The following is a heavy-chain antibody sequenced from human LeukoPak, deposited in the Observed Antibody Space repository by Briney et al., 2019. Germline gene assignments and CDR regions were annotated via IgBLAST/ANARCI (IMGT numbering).Heavy chain of an antibody. V-gene: IGHV3-9*01. D-gene: IGHD4-23*01. J-gene: IGHJ4*02. CDR1: GFTFYVSA. CDR2: ITWNGITI. CDR3: AKDISRGGNFGGSFDY. Sequence: PGGSLRLSCAASGFTFYVSAMYWVRHAPGKGLEWVSGITWNGITIGYADSVKGRFTISRDNAKNSLYLQMNNLRAEDTAFYYCAKDISRGGNFGGSFDYWGQGTLVTVSS.